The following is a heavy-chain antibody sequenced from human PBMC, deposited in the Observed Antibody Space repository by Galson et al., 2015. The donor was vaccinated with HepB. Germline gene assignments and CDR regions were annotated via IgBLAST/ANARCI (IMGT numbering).Heavy chain of an antibody. J-gene: IGHJ4*02. CDR3: ARPGYCSSTTCSGYFDH. Sequence: ETLSLTCAVYGGALNGYYWTWIRQPPGKGLEWIGEIDHIGRTYYNPSLKSRVTISVDTSKNQFSPRLSSVTAADTAVYYCARPGYCSSTTCSGYFDHWGRESWSPSPQ. CDR1: GGALNGYY. D-gene: IGHD2-2*01. CDR2: IDHIGRT. V-gene: IGHV4-34*01.